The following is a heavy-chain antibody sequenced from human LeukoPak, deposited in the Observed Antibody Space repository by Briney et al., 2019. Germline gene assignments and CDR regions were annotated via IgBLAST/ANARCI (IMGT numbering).Heavy chain of an antibody. CDR3: ARAMVRGVRYYYYGMDV. D-gene: IGHD3-10*01. CDR2: IYSGGST. V-gene: IGHV3-53*04. Sequence: PGGSLRLSCAASGFTVSSNYMSWVRQAPGRGLEWVSVIYSGGSTYYADSVKGRFTISRHNSKNTLYLQMNSLRAEDTAVYYCARAMVRGVRYYYYGMDVWGQGTTVTVSS. CDR1: GFTVSSNY. J-gene: IGHJ6*02.